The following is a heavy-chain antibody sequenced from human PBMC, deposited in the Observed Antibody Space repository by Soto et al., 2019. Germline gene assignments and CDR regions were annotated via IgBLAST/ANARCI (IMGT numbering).Heavy chain of an antibody. J-gene: IGHJ5*02. Sequence: GGSLRLSCAASGFTFSSYWMNWVRQAPGKGLEWVANIKQDGSEKYYVDSVKGRFTISRDNAKNSLYLQMNSLRAEDTAVYYCARAGSYGDGWFDPWGQGTLVTVSS. CDR3: ARAGSYGDGWFDP. CDR2: IKQDGSEK. CDR1: GFTFSSYW. D-gene: IGHD4-17*01. V-gene: IGHV3-7*01.